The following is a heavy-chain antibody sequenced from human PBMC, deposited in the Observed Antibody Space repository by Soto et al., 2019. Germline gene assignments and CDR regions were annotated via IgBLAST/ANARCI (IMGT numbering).Heavy chain of an antibody. D-gene: IGHD2-15*01. CDR2: IYYSGST. J-gene: IGHJ3*01. Sequence: SETLSLTCTVSGGSISSYYWSWIRQPPGKGLEWIGYIYYSGSTNYNPSLKSRVTISVDTSKNQFSLKLSSVTAADTAVYYCARDRRCCEDAFDFWGQGTRGTVS. CDR3: ARDRRCCEDAFDF. V-gene: IGHV4-59*01. CDR1: GGSISSYY.